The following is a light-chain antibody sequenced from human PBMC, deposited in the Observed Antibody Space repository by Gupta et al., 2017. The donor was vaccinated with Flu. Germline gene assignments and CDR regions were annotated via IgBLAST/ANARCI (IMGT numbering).Light chain of an antibody. CDR1: SGHSSYA. CDR2: LNSGGSH. Sequence: LVIAPSPSASPSLRASVPLTSTLSSGHSSYAIAWHQQQPEKGPRYLMYLNSGGSHSKGDGSPDRFSGASTGAERYLTLSSLQSDDESDYYCQTWVTGVQVFGGGTKLTVL. CDR3: QTWVTGVQV. V-gene: IGLV4-69*01. J-gene: IGLJ3*02.